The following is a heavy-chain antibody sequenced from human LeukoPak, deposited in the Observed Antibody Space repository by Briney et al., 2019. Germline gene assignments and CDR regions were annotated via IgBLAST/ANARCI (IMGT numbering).Heavy chain of an antibody. J-gene: IGHJ3*02. CDR3: ARGVTLVRGVILLDAFDI. Sequence: ASVKVSCKASGYTFTSYTLHWVRQAPGQRLERMGWINVGNGNTKYSQKFQGRVTITRDTSARIAYMELSSLRSEDTAVYYCARGVTLVRGVILLDAFDIWGQGTMVTVSS. D-gene: IGHD3-10*01. CDR2: INVGNGNT. V-gene: IGHV1-3*01. CDR1: GYTFTSYT.